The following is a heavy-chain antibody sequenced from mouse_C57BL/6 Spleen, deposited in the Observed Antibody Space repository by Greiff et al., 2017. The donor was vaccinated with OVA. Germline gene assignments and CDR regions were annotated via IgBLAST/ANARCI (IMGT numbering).Heavy chain of an antibody. D-gene: IGHD1-1*01. Sequence: QVQLQQPGAELVKPGASVKLSCKASSYTFTSYWMQWVKQRPGQGLEWIGEIDPSDSYTNYNQKFKGKATLTVDTSSSTAYMQLSSLTSEDSAVYYCAPYYYGSSYGFAYWGQGTLVTVSA. CDR2: IDPSDSYT. J-gene: IGHJ3*01. CDR3: APYYYGSSYGFAY. V-gene: IGHV1-50*01. CDR1: SYTFTSYW.